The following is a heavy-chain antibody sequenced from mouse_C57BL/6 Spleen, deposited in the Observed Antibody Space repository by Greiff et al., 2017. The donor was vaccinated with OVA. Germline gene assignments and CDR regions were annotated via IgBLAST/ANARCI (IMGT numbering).Heavy chain of an antibody. V-gene: IGHV14-1*01. CDR2: IDPADGDT. CDR1: GFNITDYY. CDR3: TRYSNYEGFAY. Sequence: EVHLVESGAELVRPGASVKLSCTASGFNITDYYMHWVKQRPEQGLEWIGRIDPADGDTEYAPKFQGKATMTADTSSNTAYLQLSSLTSEDTAVYYCTRYSNYEGFAYWGQGTLVTVSA. D-gene: IGHD2-5*01. J-gene: IGHJ3*01.